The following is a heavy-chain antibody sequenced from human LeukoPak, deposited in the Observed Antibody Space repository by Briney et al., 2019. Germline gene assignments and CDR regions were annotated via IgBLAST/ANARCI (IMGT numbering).Heavy chain of an antibody. V-gene: IGHV3-49*04. CDR2: IRSKAYGGTT. CDR1: GFTFGDYA. Sequence: PGRSLRLSCTASGFTFGDYAMSWVRQAPGKGLEWVGFIRSKAYGGTTEYAASVKGRFTISRDDSKSIAYLQMNSLKTEDTAVYYFTGCAPIWFRELLSLYWGQGTLVTVSS. D-gene: IGHD3-10*01. J-gene: IGHJ4*02. CDR3: TGCAPIWFRELLSLY.